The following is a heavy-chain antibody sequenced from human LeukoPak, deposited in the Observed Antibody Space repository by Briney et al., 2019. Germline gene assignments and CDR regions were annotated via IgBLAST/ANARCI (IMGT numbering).Heavy chain of an antibody. CDR2: IYPGDSDT. Sequence: GESLKISCKGSGYSFTSYWIGWVRQMPGKGLEWMGIIYPGDSDTRYSPSFQGQVTISADKSISTAYLQWSSLKASDTAMYYCARQMTTVNNYYYMAVWGKWTTVTVSS. V-gene: IGHV5-51*01. CDR3: ARQMTTVNNYYYMAV. J-gene: IGHJ6*03. D-gene: IGHD4-11*01. CDR1: GYSFTSYW.